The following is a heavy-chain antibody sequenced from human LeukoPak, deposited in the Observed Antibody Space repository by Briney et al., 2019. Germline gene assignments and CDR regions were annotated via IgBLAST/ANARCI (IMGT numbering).Heavy chain of an antibody. CDR2: ISWDGGST. V-gene: IGHV3-43D*03. J-gene: IGHJ6*03. CDR1: GFTFDDYA. CDR3: AKDINYYYYMDV. Sequence: PGGSLRLSCAASGFTFDDYAMHWVRQAPGKGLEWVSLISWDGGSTYYADSVKGRFTISRDNSKNSLYLQMNSLRAEDTALYCCAKDINYYYYMDVWGKGTTVTVSS.